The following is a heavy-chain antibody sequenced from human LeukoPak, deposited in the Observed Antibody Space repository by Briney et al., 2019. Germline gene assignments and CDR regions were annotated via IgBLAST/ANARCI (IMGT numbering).Heavy chain of an antibody. CDR1: GVSINSGGFF. CDR3: ATLRDGGGNYPLFDN. D-gene: IGHD4-23*01. V-gene: IGHV4-31*03. CDR2: IYYSGST. J-gene: IGHJ4*02. Sequence: SETLSLTCTVSGVSINSGGFFWTWIRQHPGTGLEWIGYIYYSGSTSYNPSLKSRVTISVDTSKNQFSLKMTSVTAADTAVYYCATLRDGGGNYPLFDNWGQGALVTVSA.